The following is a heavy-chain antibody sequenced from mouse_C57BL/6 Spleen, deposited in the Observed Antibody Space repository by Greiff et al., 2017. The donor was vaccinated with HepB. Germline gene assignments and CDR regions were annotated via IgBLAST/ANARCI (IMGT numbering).Heavy chain of an antibody. CDR2: ISYDGSN. CDR3: ARGPPTIVFDY. Sequence: VQLQQSGPGLVKPSQSLSLTCSVTGYSITSGYYWNWIRQFPGNKLEWMGYISYDGSNNYNPSLKNRISITRDTSKNQFFLKLNSVTTEDTATYYCARGPPTIVFDYWGQGTTLTVSS. CDR1: GYSITSGYY. D-gene: IGHD2-12*01. V-gene: IGHV3-6*01. J-gene: IGHJ2*01.